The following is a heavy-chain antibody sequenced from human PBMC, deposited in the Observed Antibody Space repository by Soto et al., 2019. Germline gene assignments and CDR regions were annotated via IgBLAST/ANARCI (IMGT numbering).Heavy chain of an antibody. V-gene: IGHV3-23*01. CDR3: AKDRHPDGIWTFEK. J-gene: IGHJ4*02. D-gene: IGHD3-9*01. CDR1: GFTLSSYT. Sequence: PGGSLRLSCSASGFTLSSYTMSWVRLTPGKGLQWVSTIFTGGTSTVYADPVRGRFSISRDDSKNTLYLQMDNLRVDDTALYFCAKDRHPDGIWTFEKWGRGTLVTVSS. CDR2: IFTGGTST.